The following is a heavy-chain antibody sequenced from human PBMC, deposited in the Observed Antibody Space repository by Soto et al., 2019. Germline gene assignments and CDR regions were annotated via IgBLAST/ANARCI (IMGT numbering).Heavy chain of an antibody. CDR1: GGSISGYY. CDR3: ALSHTVTTDY. V-gene: IGHV4-34*01. J-gene: IGHJ4*02. Sequence: ETLSLTCTVSGGSISGYYWSWFRQPPGKGLEWIGEINHSGSTNYNPSLKSRVTISVDTSKNQFSLKLSSVTAEDTAVYYCALSHTVTTDYWGQGTLVTVSS. D-gene: IGHD4-17*01. CDR2: INHSGST.